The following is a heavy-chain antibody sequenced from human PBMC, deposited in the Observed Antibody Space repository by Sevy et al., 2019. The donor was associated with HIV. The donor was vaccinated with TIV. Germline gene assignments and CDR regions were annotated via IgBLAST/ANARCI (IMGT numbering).Heavy chain of an antibody. CDR1: GFTFSDYY. CDR2: ISSSGSTI. CDR3: ARDLGYSSGWSPPYYFDY. Sequence: GSLRLSCAASGFTFSDYYMSWIRQAPGKGLEWVSYISSSGSTIYYADSVKGRFTISRDNAKNSLYLQMNSLRAEDTAVYYCARDLGYSSGWSPPYYFDYWGQGTLVTVSS. J-gene: IGHJ4*02. D-gene: IGHD6-19*01. V-gene: IGHV3-11*01.